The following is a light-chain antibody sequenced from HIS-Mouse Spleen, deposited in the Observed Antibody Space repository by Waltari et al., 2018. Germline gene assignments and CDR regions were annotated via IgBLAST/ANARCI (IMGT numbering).Light chain of an antibody. V-gene: IGLV3-21*02. CDR2: DDS. Sequence: SYVLTQPPSVSVAPGQTARITCGGYNIGSKSVHGYQQKPGQAPVLVVYDDSDRPSGIPERFSCSNSGNTATLTISRVEAGDEADYYCQVWDSSSDHVVFGGGTKLTVL. CDR1: NIGSKS. CDR3: QVWDSSSDHVV. J-gene: IGLJ2*01.